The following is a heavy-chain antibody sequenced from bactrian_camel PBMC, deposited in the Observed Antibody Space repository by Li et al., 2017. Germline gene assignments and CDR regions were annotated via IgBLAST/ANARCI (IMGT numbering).Heavy chain of an antibody. CDR1: KYSSSQYC. Sequence: HVQPVESGGGSVQAGGSLQLTCELKKYSSSQYCVAWYRQVPGKEREGVAAIDGDGGSTYADSVKGRFTISRDNAENTVYLQMNNLKPEDSARYFCAADPLSCPRNRIRSANAFNFWGQGTQVTVS. CDR3: AADPLSCPRNRIRSANAFNF. CDR2: IDGDGGS. V-gene: IGHV3S53*01. J-gene: IGHJ4*01.